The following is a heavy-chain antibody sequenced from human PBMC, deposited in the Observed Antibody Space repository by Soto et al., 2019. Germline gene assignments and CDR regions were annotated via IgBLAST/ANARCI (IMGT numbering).Heavy chain of an antibody. Sequence: LTCTVSGGSISSYYWSWIRQPPGKGLEWIGYIYYSGSTNYNPSLKSRVTISVDTSKNQFSLKLSSVTAADTAVYYCARVSAMVTTIDYWGQGTLVTVSS. V-gene: IGHV4-59*01. J-gene: IGHJ4*02. CDR1: GGSISSYY. CDR3: ARVSAMVTTIDY. D-gene: IGHD5-18*01. CDR2: IYYSGST.